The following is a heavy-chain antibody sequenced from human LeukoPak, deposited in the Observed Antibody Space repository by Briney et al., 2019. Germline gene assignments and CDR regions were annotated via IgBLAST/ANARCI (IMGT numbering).Heavy chain of an antibody. CDR1: GFTFDDYS. V-gene: IGHV3-9*01. CDR2: LGWNGDII. J-gene: IGHJ4*02. CDR3: AKGSLIAASGTLFDF. D-gene: IGHD6-13*01. Sequence: GGSLRLSCAASGFTFDDYSMHWVRQSPGKGLEWLSGLGWNGDIIDYADSVRGRFTISRDNAKNSLYLQMDSLKTEDTALYYCAKGSLIAASGTLFDFWGQGTRVTVSS.